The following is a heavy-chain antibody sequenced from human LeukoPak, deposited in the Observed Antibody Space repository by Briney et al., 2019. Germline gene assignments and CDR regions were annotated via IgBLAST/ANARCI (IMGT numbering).Heavy chain of an antibody. CDR1: GFTFDDYS. V-gene: IGHV3-9*01. CDR2: LGWNGDII. J-gene: IGHJ4*02. CDR3: AKGSLIAASGTLFDF. D-gene: IGHD6-13*01. Sequence: GGSLRLSCAASGFTFDDYSMHWVRQSPGKGLEWLSGLGWNGDIIDYADSVRGRFTISRDNAKNSLYLQMDSLKTEDTALYYCAKGSLIAASGTLFDFWGQGTRVTVSS.